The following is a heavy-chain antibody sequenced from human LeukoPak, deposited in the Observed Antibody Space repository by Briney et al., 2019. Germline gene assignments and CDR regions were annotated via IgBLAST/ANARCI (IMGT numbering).Heavy chain of an antibody. CDR3: AKGSTIGITRAFDF. CDR1: GFTFFNYG. V-gene: IGHV3-23*01. Sequence: PGGSLRLSCAAPGFTFFNYGMNWVRQAQGKGLEGVAIISGSGDTSYQAGSVKGRFTISRDNSNNTLYLQMNSLRAEDTAVYYCAKGSTIGITRAFDFWGQGTLVTVSS. D-gene: IGHD7-27*01. J-gene: IGHJ4*02. CDR2: ISGSGDTS.